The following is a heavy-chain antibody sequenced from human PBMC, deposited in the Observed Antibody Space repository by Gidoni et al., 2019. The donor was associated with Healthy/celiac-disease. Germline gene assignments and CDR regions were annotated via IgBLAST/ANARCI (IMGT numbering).Heavy chain of an antibody. CDR1: GGTFSSYA. V-gene: IGHV1-69*01. D-gene: IGHD3-22*01. CDR3: ARYYYDSSGKGIYYYYGMDV. Sequence: QVQLVQSGAEVKKPGSSVKVSCKASGGTFSSYAISWVRQAPGQGLEWMGGIIPIFGTANYAQKFQGRVTITADESTSTAYMELSSLRSEDTAVYYCARYYYDSSGKGIYYYYGMDVWGQGTTVTVSS. J-gene: IGHJ6*02. CDR2: IIPIFGTA.